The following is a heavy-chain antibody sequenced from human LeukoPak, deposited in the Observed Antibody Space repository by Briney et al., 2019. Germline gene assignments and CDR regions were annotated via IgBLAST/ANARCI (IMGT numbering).Heavy chain of an antibody. J-gene: IGHJ6*03. CDR2: MNPNSGNT. Sequence: ASVKVSCKASGYTFTSYDINWVRQATGQGLEWRGWMNPNSGNTGYAQKFQGRVTMTRNTSISTAYMELSSLRSEDTAVYYCARADRGCSSTSCSYYMDVWGKGTTVTVSS. V-gene: IGHV1-8*01. CDR1: GYTFTSYD. D-gene: IGHD2-2*01. CDR3: ARADRGCSSTSCSYYMDV.